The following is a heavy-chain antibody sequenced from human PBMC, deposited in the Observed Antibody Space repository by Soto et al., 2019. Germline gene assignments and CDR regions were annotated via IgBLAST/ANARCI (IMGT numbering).Heavy chain of an antibody. CDR3: VKDTSSSPYYMDV. CDR1: GFTFSNFA. Sequence: EVQVLESGGGSVQPGGSLRLSCAASGFTFSNFAMGWVRHAPGKGLEWVSEITGSTGSTYYADSVRGRFFFSRDNSKNTLHLQMNSLRVEDTAVYYCVKDTSSSPYYMDVWGKGTTVTVSS. D-gene: IGHD2-2*01. V-gene: IGHV3-23*01. CDR2: ITGSTGST. J-gene: IGHJ6*03.